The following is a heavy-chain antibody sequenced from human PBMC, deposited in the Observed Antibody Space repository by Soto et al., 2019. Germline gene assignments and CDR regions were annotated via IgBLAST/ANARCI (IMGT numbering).Heavy chain of an antibody. CDR1: AGSISSYY. CDR2: VYYNGNT. V-gene: IGHV4-59*01. J-gene: IGHJ6*02. D-gene: IGHD3-16*01. CDR3: ARDGGGGLGV. Sequence: PSETLSLTCTVSAGSISSYYWSWIRQPPGKGLEWIGYVYYNGNTNYNPSLKSRVLISVDSSNNQFSLHLMSVTAADTAVYYCARDGGGGLGVWGQGTTVTVSS.